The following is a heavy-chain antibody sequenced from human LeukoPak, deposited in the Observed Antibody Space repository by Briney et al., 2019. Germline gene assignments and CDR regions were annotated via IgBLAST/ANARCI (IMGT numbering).Heavy chain of an antibody. CDR2: ISSSSSDI. V-gene: IGHV3-21*01. CDR3: ASGLDTAMATFYY. J-gene: IGHJ4*02. Sequence: NPGGSLRLSRADSGFTFSRYTMNWVRQAPGKGLEWVASISSSSSDIHYADSVKGRFTISRDNAKKSLYLQMNSLRVGDTAVYYCASGLDTAMATFYYWGQGTQVTVSS. CDR1: GFTFSRYT. D-gene: IGHD5-18*01.